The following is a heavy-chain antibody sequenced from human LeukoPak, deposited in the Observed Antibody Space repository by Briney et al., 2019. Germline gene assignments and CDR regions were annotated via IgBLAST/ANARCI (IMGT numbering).Heavy chain of an antibody. CDR1: GFTFSSYG. Sequence: GGSLRLSCAASGFTFSSYGMHWVRQAPGKGLEWVAVIWYDGSNKYYADSVKGRFTISRDNSKNTLYLQMNSLRAEDTAVYYCANAYCTNGVCPNDYWGQGTLVTVSS. J-gene: IGHJ4*02. CDR2: IWYDGSNK. V-gene: IGHV3-33*06. CDR3: ANAYCTNGVCPNDY. D-gene: IGHD2-8*01.